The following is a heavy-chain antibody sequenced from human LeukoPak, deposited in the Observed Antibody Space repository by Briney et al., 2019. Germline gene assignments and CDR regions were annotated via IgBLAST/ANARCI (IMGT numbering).Heavy chain of an antibody. V-gene: IGHV3-15*01. CDR1: GFTFSNAW. Sequence: PGGSLRLSCAASGFTFSNAWMSWVRQAPGKGLEWVGRIKSKTDGGTTDYAAPVKGRFTISRDDSKNTLYLQMNSLKTEDTAVYYCTSYFDYGDYKIDYWGQGTLVTVSS. J-gene: IGHJ4*02. CDR2: IKSKTDGGTT. CDR3: TSYFDYGDYKIDY. D-gene: IGHD4-17*01.